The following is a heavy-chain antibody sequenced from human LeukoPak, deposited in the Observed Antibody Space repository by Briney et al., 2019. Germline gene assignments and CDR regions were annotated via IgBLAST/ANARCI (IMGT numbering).Heavy chain of an antibody. J-gene: IGHJ5*02. CDR3: SKVRGVYCCRPAFYYYGA. Sequence: PGGSLRLSCGASGFTFSSYAMSWVRQTPGRGLEWVAGVSPSGGRTIYADSAEGRFTISRDNSNDTVYLQLSSLRAEDSALYYLSKVRGVYCCRPAFYYYGAWGQGTPVTVSS. V-gene: IGHV3-23*01. CDR1: GFTFSSYA. CDR2: VSPSGGRT. D-gene: IGHD3-10*01.